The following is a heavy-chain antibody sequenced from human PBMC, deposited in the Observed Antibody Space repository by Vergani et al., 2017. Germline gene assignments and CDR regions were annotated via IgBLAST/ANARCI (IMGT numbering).Heavy chain of an antibody. CDR3: ARVSYDFWSGYQRAENYFDY. CDR2: ISYDGSNK. V-gene: IGHV3-30*04. Sequence: QVQLVESGGGLVKPGGSLRLSCAASGFTFGDYAMSWVRQAPGKGLEWVAVISYDGSNKYYADSVKGRFTISRDNSKNTLYLQMNSLRAEDTAVYYCARVSYDFWSGYQRAENYFDYWGQGTLVTVSS. J-gene: IGHJ4*02. CDR1: GFTFGDYA. D-gene: IGHD3-3*01.